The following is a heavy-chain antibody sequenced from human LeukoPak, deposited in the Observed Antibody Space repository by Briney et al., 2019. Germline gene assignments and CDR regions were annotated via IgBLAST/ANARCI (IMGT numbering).Heavy chain of an antibody. D-gene: IGHD3-16*01. CDR2: ISQDGSEK. J-gene: IGHJ6*02. Sequence: GGSLRLSCAASGFTFSSYAMSWVRQAPGKGLEWVANISQDGSEKYHVGSVKGRFTISRDNAKNSLYLQMSNLRAEDTAVYFCARGGGLDVWGQGATVTVSS. V-gene: IGHV3-7*03. CDR1: GFTFSSYA. CDR3: ARGGGLDV.